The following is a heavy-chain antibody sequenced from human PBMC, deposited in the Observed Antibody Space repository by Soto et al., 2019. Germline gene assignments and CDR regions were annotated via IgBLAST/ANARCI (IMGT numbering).Heavy chain of an antibody. V-gene: IGHV3-30*18. CDR3: AKEEATGDRYYFDY. J-gene: IGHJ4*02. CDR1: GFTFSSYG. Sequence: ESGGGVVQPGRSLRLSCAASGFTFSSYGMHWVRQAPGKGLEWVAVISYDGSNKYYADSVKGRFTISRDNSKNTLYLQMNSLRAEDTTVYYCAKEEATGDRYYFDYWGQGTLVTVSS. D-gene: IGHD7-27*01. CDR2: ISYDGSNK.